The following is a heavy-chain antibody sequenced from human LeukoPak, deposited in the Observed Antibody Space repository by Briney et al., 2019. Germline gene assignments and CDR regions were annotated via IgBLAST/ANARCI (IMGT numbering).Heavy chain of an antibody. J-gene: IGHJ4*02. CDR1: GFALSSYA. D-gene: IGHD3-10*01. CDR3: AKAQPLHPSGPFDS. V-gene: IGHV3-23*01. CDR2: IGGTGGTT. Sequence: PGGSLRLSCVASGFALSSYAMSGVRQAPGKGLEWVSTIGGTGGTTYYADSVKGRFTISRDNSKNTLYLQMNSLRAEDTAVYYCAKAQPLHPSGPFDSWGQGTLVTVSS.